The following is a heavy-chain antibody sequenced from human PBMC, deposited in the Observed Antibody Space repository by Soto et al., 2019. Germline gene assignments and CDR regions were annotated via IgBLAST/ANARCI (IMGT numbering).Heavy chain of an antibody. J-gene: IGHJ4*02. Sequence: EVQLVESGGGLVQPGGSLRLSCAASGFTFSSYWMSWVSQAPGKGLEWVANIKQDGSEKYYVDSVKGRFTISRDNAKNSLYLQMNSLRAEDTAVYYCARDFRGYCSGGSCYHFDYWGQGTLVTVSS. V-gene: IGHV3-7*01. CDR3: ARDFRGYCSGGSCYHFDY. D-gene: IGHD2-15*01. CDR2: IKQDGSEK. CDR1: GFTFSSYW.